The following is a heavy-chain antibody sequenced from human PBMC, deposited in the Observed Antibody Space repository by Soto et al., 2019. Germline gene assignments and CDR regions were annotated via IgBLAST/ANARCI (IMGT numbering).Heavy chain of an antibody. CDR2: IIPIFGTA. J-gene: IGHJ6*02. Sequence: SVKVSCKASGGTFSSYAISWVRQAPGQGLEWMGGIIPIFGTANYAQKFQGRITITADESTSTAYMELSSLRSEDTAVYYCARDPGASDYYYYRMDVWGQGTTVTVSS. D-gene: IGHD2-2*01. V-gene: IGHV1-69*13. CDR1: GGTFSSYA. CDR3: ARDPGASDYYYYRMDV.